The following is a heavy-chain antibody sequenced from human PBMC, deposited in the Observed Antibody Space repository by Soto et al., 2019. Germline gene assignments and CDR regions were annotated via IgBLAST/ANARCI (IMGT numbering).Heavy chain of an antibody. CDR2: LYWDDDK. CDR3: GHAIWFGDQRVCFDL. J-gene: IGHJ2*01. D-gene: IGHD3-10*01. V-gene: IGHV2-5*02. CDR1: GFSLSTSGVG. Sequence: QITLKESGPTLVKPTQTLTLTCTFFGFSLSTSGVGVAWIRQSPVKALEWLELLYWDDDKRYSPSLTSRITSTKDTSKNQVVLTMTNMDRVDTATYYCGHAIWFGDQRVCFDLWGSVNLVTVSS.